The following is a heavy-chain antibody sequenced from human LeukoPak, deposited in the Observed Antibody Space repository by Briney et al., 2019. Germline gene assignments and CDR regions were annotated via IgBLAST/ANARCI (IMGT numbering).Heavy chain of an antibody. J-gene: IGHJ5*02. D-gene: IGHD3-9*01. CDR3: ARARYDILTGYYGYWFDP. CDR1: GGSFSGYY. Sequence: SETLSLTCAVYGGSFSGYYWSWIRQPPGKGLEWIGYIYYSGSTNYNPSLKSRVTISVDTSKNQFSLKLSSVTAADTAVYYCARARYDILTGYYGYWFDPWGQGTLVTVSS. CDR2: IYYSGST. V-gene: IGHV4-59*01.